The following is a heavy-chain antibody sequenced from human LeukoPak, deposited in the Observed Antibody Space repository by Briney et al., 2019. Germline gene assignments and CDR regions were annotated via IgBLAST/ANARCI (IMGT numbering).Heavy chain of an antibody. CDR1: GFTITTYG. D-gene: IGHD6-13*01. CDR2: IWNDGSYK. J-gene: IGHJ4*02. Sequence: GGSLRLSCAASGFTITTYGMHWVRQAPGKGLEWVAVIWNDGSYKHYADSVKGRFTISRDDSKNTIYLQMNSLRAEDTAVYYCARDLWQQMIQGYDYWGQGTLVTVSS. CDR3: ARDLWQQMIQGYDY. V-gene: IGHV3-33*01.